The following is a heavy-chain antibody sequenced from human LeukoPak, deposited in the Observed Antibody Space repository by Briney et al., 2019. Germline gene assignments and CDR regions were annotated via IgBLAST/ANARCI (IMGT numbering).Heavy chain of an antibody. D-gene: IGHD1-7*01. CDR3: ARQTGTRNWFDY. CDR1: GGSISSSNYF. Sequence: SETLSLTCTVSGGSISSSNYFWGWIRQPPGKGLEWIGSIYYSGSTYYNSSLKSRVTISVDTSKNQFSLKLRPMTAADTAVYYCARQTGTRNWFDYWGQGTLVTVS. V-gene: IGHV4-39*01. J-gene: IGHJ4*02. CDR2: IYYSGST.